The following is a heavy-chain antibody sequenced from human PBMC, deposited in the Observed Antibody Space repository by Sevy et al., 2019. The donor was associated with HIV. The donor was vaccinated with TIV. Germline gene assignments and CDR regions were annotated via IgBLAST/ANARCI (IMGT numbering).Heavy chain of an antibody. CDR3: AKEALTYYSVPGSYLAGAFDI. V-gene: IGHV3-23*01. Sequence: GGSLKLSCEVAGFSFSDYGMTWVRQAPGKGLEWVSSISATGGSTYYADFVDGRFTVSRDNSKNTVYLYMDGLRAEDTAVYYCAKEALTYYSVPGSYLAGAFDILGQGTLVTVSS. D-gene: IGHD3-10*01. CDR1: GFSFSDYG. CDR2: ISATGGST. J-gene: IGHJ3*02.